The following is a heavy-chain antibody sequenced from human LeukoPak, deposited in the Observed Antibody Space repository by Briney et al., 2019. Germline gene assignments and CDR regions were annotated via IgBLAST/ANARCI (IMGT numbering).Heavy chain of an antibody. D-gene: IGHD4-11*01. J-gene: IGHJ5*02. Sequence: GGXXWSWIRQXPGKGLEWIGYIYYSGSTYYNPSLKSRVTISVDTSKNQFSLKLSSVTAADTAVYYCARGNDYSNYYWFDPWGQGTLVTVSS. CDR3: ARGNDYSNYYWFDP. CDR1: GGXX. CDR2: IYYSGST. V-gene: IGHV4-31*02.